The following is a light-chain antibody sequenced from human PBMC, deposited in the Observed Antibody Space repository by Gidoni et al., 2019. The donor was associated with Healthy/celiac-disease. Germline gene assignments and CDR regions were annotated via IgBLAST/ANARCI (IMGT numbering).Light chain of an antibody. V-gene: IGLV1-44*01. J-gene: IGLJ2*01. Sequence: QSVLTQPPSASGTPGQRVTIACSGRSSNIGSNTVNWYQQLPGPAPKLLIYSNNQRPSGVPDRLSGSKSGTSASLAISGLQSEDEADYYCAAWDDSLNVVVFGGGTKLTVL. CDR1: SSNIGSNT. CDR2: SNN. CDR3: AAWDDSLNVVV.